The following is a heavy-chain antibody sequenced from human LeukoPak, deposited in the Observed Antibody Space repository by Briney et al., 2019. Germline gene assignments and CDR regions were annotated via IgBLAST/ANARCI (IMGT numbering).Heavy chain of an antibody. CDR2: INPSGGST. CDR1: GYTFTSYY. Sequence: ASVKVSCKASGYTFTSYYMYWVRQPPGQGLEWMGIINPSGGSTRYEQKFQDRVTMMRDMSTSTVDMEMSSLRSEDTAVYDCARPDSSGYYDHYAFDIWGHGTMVTVSS. V-gene: IGHV1-46*01. CDR3: ARPDSSGYYDHYAFDI. D-gene: IGHD3-22*01. J-gene: IGHJ3*02.